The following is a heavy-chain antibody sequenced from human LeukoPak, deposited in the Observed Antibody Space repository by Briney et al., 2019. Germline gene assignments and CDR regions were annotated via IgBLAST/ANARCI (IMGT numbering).Heavy chain of an antibody. J-gene: IGHJ4*02. Sequence: GGSLRLSCATSGFNFNYYGMHWVRQAPGKGLEWVACIRYDGTDKYYADSVKGRFTISRDNSKNTLYLQMNSLRAEDTAVYYCARDCSATGGHDYWGQGTLVTVSS. CDR1: GFNFNYYG. D-gene: IGHD2-15*01. V-gene: IGHV3-30*02. CDR3: ARDCSATGGHDY. CDR2: IRYDGTDK.